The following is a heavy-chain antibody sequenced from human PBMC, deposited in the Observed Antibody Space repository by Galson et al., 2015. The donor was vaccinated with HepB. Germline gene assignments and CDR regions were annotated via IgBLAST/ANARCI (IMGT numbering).Heavy chain of an antibody. CDR1: GFTFSSYG. D-gene: IGHD3-16*02. CDR2: IWYDGSNK. J-gene: IGHJ6*03. CDR3: ARDPGVISPHSGYVDG. V-gene: IGHV3-33*01. Sequence: SLRLSCAASGFTFSSYGMHWVRQAPGKGLEWVAVIWYDGSNKYYADSVKGRFTISRDNSKNTLYLQMNSLRSEDTAVYYCARDPGVISPHSGYVDGWGKSTTVTVSS.